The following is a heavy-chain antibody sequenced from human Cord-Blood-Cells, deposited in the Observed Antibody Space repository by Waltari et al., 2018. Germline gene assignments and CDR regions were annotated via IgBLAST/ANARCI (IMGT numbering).Heavy chain of an antibody. CDR3: ARCIAAAGTGYFQH. J-gene: IGHJ1*01. CDR1: GFTFSSYA. D-gene: IGHD6-13*01. V-gene: IGHV3-30*04. CDR2: ISYDGSNK. Sequence: QVQLVESGGGVVQPGRSLRLSCAASGFTFSSYAMHWVCQAPGKGLEWVAVISYDGSNKYYADSVKGRFTISRDNSKNTLYLQMNSLRAEDTAVYYCARCIAAAGTGYFQHWGQDTLVTVSS.